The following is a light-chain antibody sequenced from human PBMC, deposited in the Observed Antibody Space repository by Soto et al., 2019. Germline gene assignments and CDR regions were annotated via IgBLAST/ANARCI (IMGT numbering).Light chain of an antibody. Sequence: EIIMTQSPATLSVSPGERATLSCKASQRIGSNLAWYQQKPGQPPRRLIYGASSRATGFPARFSGSGSGTEFTLTISILQSEDFAVYYCQQYKNWPPWTFGQGTKVEMK. V-gene: IGKV3-15*01. CDR3: QQYKNWPPWT. CDR1: QRIGSN. CDR2: GAS. J-gene: IGKJ1*01.